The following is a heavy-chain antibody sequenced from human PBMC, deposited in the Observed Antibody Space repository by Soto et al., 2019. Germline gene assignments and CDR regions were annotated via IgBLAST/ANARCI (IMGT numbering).Heavy chain of an antibody. Sequence: EVQLLDSGGGLAQPGGSLRVSCAASGFIFNNYAMNWVRQAPGEGLQWVAGISASGVSTYYADSVKGQFLISRDNSKNMLFLQRNSLRAEDTYLEYCVQGPLRQYYGDYWCLGCLVSASS. D-gene: IGHD4-17*01. CDR2: ISASGVST. J-gene: IGHJ4*02. V-gene: IGHV3-23*01. CDR1: GFIFNNYA. CDR3: VQGPLRQYYGDY.